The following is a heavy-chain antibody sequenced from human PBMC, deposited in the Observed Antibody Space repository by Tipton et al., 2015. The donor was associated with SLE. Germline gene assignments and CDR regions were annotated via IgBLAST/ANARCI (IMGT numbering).Heavy chain of an antibody. CDR1: GFTFSNYW. Sequence: GSLRLSCAAPGFTFSNYWMHWVRQAPGKGLVWVSRIYTDGSRTHYADSVRGRFTISRDNAKNTVYLQMNSLRAEDTATYYCARGDISGYYVDYWGHGTLVTVSS. D-gene: IGHD3-22*01. J-gene: IGHJ4*01. CDR2: IYTDGSRT. V-gene: IGHV3-74*01. CDR3: ARGDISGYYVDY.